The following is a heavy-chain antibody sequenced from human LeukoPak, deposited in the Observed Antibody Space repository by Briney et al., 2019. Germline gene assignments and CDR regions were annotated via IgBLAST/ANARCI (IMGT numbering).Heavy chain of an antibody. Sequence: PGGSLRLSCVASGFTFSTYWMSWFRQAPGKGLEWVANIKQDGSEKYYVDSVKGRFTISRDNAKNSLYLQMNSLRAEDTAVYYCARDQGGYALYYYYYMDVWGKGTTVTVSS. D-gene: IGHD5-12*01. CDR3: ARDQGGYALYYYYYMDV. CDR2: IKQDGSEK. J-gene: IGHJ6*03. V-gene: IGHV3-7*01. CDR1: GFTFSTYW.